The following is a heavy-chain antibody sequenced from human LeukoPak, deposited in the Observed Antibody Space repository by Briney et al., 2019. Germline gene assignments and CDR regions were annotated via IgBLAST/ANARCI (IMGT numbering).Heavy chain of an antibody. CDR1: GGSISSYY. D-gene: IGHD2-2*01. V-gene: IGHV4-59*01. J-gene: IGHJ4*02. CDR3: AGSSTSWGDY. CDR2: IYYSGST. Sequence: PSETLSLTSTVSGGSISSYYWSWIRQPPGKGLEWIGYIYYSGSTNYNPSLKSRVTISVDTSKNQFSLKLSSVTAADTAVYYCAGSSTSWGDYWGQGTLVTVSS.